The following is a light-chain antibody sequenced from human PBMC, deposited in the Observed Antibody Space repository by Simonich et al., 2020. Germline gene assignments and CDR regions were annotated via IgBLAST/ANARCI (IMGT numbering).Light chain of an antibody. CDR1: ALPKKY. J-gene: IGLJ3*02. Sequence: SYELTQPPSVSVSPGQTARITCLGEALPKKYAYWYQQKSGKAPVLVIYEDSKRPSEIPGRVTGSSSGKIATLTISGAQVEDEADYYCYSTDSSGNHRGVFGGGTKLTVL. V-gene: IGLV3-10*01. CDR2: EDS. CDR3: YSTDSSGNHRGV.